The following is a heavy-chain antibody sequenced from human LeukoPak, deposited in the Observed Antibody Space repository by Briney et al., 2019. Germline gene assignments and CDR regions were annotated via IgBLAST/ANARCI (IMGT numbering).Heavy chain of an antibody. CDR3: ARGTAMVTDY. Sequence: SETLSLTCTVSGGSISNYYWSWIRQPPGKELEWIGYISYSGSTNYNPSLKSRVTISVDTSKNQFSLKLSSVTAADTAVYYCARGTAMVTDYWGQGTLVTVSS. V-gene: IGHV4-59*08. CDR2: ISYSGST. CDR1: GGSISNYY. J-gene: IGHJ4*02. D-gene: IGHD5-18*01.